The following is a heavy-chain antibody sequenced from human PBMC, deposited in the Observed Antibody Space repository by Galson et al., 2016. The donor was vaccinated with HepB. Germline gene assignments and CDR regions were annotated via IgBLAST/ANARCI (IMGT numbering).Heavy chain of an antibody. CDR2: IYTGGRT. V-gene: IGHV3-53*01. Sequence: SLRLSCAVSGITVTRNVMTWVRQAPGKGLEWVSVIYTGGRTYYADSVKGRFTISRDSSKNTLFLQMDSLRAEDTAVYYCARVDTSGYTVYFDYWGQGTLVTVSS. CDR3: ARVDTSGYTVYFDY. D-gene: IGHD3-22*01. J-gene: IGHJ4*02. CDR1: GITVTRNV.